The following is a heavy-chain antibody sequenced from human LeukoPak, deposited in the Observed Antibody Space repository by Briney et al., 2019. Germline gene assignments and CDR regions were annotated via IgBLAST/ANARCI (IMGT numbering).Heavy chain of an antibody. CDR2: INAGNGNT. CDR1: GYTFTSYA. J-gene: IGHJ4*02. V-gene: IGHV1-3*01. Sequence: ASVKVSCKASGYTFTSYAMHWVRQAPGQRLEWMGWINAGNGNTKYSQKFQGRVTITRDTSASTAYMELSSLRSEDTAVYYCARYPYADCSGGSCHPFDYWGQGTLDTVSS. CDR3: ARYPYADCSGGSCHPFDY. D-gene: IGHD2-15*01.